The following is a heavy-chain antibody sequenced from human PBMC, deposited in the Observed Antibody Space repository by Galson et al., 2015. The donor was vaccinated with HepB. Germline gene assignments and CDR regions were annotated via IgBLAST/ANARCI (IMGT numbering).Heavy chain of an antibody. V-gene: IGHV3-21*01. Sequence: SLRLSCAASGFTFSSYSMNWVRQAPGKGLEWVSSISSSSSYIYYADSVKGRFTISRDNAKNSLYLQMNSLRAEDTAVYYCAREGDIVATYDYWGQGTLVTVSS. J-gene: IGHJ4*02. CDR1: GFTFSSYS. CDR3: AREGDIVATYDY. CDR2: ISSSSSYI. D-gene: IGHD5-12*01.